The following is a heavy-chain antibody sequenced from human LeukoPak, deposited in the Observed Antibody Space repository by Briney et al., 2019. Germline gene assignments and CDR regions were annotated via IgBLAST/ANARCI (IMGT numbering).Heavy chain of an antibody. CDR3: ARDEGIWSGYDYAPFDY. D-gene: IGHD3-3*01. J-gene: IGHJ4*02. V-gene: IGHV1-69*05. CDR1: GGTFSSYA. Sequence: GASVKVSCKASGGTFSSYAISWVRQAPEQGLEWMGRIIPIFGTANYAQKFQGRVTITTDESTSTAYMELSSLRSEDTAVYYCARDEGIWSGYDYAPFDYWGQGTLVTVSS. CDR2: IIPIFGTA.